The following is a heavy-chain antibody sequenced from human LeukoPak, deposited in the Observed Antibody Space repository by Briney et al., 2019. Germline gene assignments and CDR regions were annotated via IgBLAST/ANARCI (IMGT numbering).Heavy chain of an antibody. D-gene: IGHD1-26*01. CDR3: TSRSYCASPVCPPGVY. J-gene: IGHJ4*02. V-gene: IGHV3-15*01. CDR2: IKSKTDGGTT. CDR1: GFTFSNAW. Sequence: GGSLRLSCAASGFTFSNAWMSWVRQAPGKGLEWVGRIKSKTDGGTTDYAAPVKGRFTISRDDSKNTLYLQMNSLKTEDTAVYNCTSRSYCASPVCPPGVYWGQGTLVTVSS.